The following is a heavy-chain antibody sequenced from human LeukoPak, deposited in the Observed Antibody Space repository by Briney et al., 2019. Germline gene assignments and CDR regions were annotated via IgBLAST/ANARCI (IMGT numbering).Heavy chain of an antibody. CDR1: GFTFRSYW. J-gene: IGHJ5*02. Sequence: PGGSLRLSCAASGFTFRSYWMSWVRQAPGKGLEWVANMKLDGSEEYYEDSVKGRFTISSDNAKNSLYLQMNSLRVDDTAVYYCARWARYCSSGSCYSWFDPWGQGTLVTVSS. D-gene: IGHD2-15*01. V-gene: IGHV3-7*01. CDR3: ARWARYCSSGSCYSWFDP. CDR2: MKLDGSEE.